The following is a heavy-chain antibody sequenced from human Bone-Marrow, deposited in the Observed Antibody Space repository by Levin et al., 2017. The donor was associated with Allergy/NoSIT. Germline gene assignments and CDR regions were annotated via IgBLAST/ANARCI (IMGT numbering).Heavy chain of an antibody. V-gene: IGHV4-59*01. CDR2: IYYSGST. D-gene: IGHD2-2*01. CDR3: ARDSRYCSSTSCYYYYYMDV. CDR1: GGSISSYY. Sequence: SQTLSLTCTVSGGSISSYYWSWIRQPPGKGLEWIGYIYYSGSTNYNPSLKSRVTISVDTSKNQFSLKLSSVTAADTAVYYCARDSRYCSSTSCYYYYYMDVWGKGTTVTVSS. J-gene: IGHJ6*03.